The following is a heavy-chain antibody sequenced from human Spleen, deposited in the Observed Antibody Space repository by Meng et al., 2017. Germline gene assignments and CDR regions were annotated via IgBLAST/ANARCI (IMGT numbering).Heavy chain of an antibody. CDR2: TFYRSKWYT. V-gene: IGHV6-1*01. CDR1: GDSVSSNSAT. Sequence: SCAISGDSVSSNSATWNWIRQSPSRGLEWLGRTFYRSKWYTDYGISVQSRVTINPDTSKNQFTLHLISVSPEDTAVYFCAKGEPLHSCYGFDVWGQGTMVTVSS. J-gene: IGHJ6*02. CDR3: AKGEPLHSCYGFDV.